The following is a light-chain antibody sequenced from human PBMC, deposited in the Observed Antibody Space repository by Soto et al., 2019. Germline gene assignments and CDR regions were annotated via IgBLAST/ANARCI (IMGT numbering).Light chain of an antibody. Sequence: QPVLTQSSSASASLGSSVKLTCTLSSGHSSYIIAWHQQQPGKAPRYLMKLEGSGSYNKGSGVPDRFSGSSSAADHYLTISNLLFEDEADYYCETWDSNTHTVFGGGTKLTVL. CDR3: ETWDSNTHTV. J-gene: IGLJ3*02. CDR2: LEGSGSY. V-gene: IGLV4-60*02. CDR1: SGHSSYI.